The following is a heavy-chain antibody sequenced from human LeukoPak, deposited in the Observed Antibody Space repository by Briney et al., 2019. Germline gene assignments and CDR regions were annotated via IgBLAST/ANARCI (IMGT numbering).Heavy chain of an antibody. CDR3: ATYRQVLLPFES. J-gene: IGHJ4*02. CDR1: GGTFSSYA. V-gene: IGHV1-69*13. CDR2: IIPIFGTA. Sequence: ASVKVSCKASGGTFSSYAISWVRQAPGQGLEWMGGIIPIFGTANYAQKFQGRVTITADESTSTAYMELSSLRSEDTAIYYCATYRQVLLPFESWGQGTLVTVSS. D-gene: IGHD2-8*02.